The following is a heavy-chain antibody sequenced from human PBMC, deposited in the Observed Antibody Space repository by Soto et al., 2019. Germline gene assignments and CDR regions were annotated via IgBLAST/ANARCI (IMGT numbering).Heavy chain of an antibody. V-gene: IGHV4-34*01. CDR1: GGSFSGYY. CDR3: ARGIGTTAAFDI. J-gene: IGHJ3*02. D-gene: IGHD1-1*01. Sequence: SETLSLTCAVYGGSFSGYYWSWIRQPPGKGLEWIGEINHSGSTNYNPSLRSRVTISVDTSKNQFSLKLSSVTAADTAVYYCARGIGTTAAFDIWGQGTMVTVSS. CDR2: INHSGST.